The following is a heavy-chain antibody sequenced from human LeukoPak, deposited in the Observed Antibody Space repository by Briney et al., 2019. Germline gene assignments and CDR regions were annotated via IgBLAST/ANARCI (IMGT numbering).Heavy chain of an antibody. CDR1: GGSFSSDY. CDR2: INDSGRT. Sequence: SETLSLTCAVYGGSFSSDYWSWIRQPPGKGLKWIGEINDSGRTNYNPSLKSRVTISVDTSKNQFSLKLSSVTAADTAVYYCAIAAARYWYFDLWGRGTPVTVSS. V-gene: IGHV4-34*01. J-gene: IGHJ2*01. D-gene: IGHD6-6*01. CDR3: AIAAARYWYFDL.